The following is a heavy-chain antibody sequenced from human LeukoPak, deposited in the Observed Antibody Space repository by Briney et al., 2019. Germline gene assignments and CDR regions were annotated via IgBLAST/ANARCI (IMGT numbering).Heavy chain of an antibody. CDR1: GFTFSSYG. J-gene: IGHJ5*02. Sequence: PGGSLRLSCAPSGFTFSSYGMHWVRHAPGKGLVWVSHIISDATTTSYADSVKGRFTISRDNAKNTLYLQMNSLRAEDTAVYYCAREALRFPLFDPWGQGTLVTVSS. D-gene: IGHD3-3*01. CDR3: AREALRFPLFDP. V-gene: IGHV3-74*01. CDR2: IISDATTT.